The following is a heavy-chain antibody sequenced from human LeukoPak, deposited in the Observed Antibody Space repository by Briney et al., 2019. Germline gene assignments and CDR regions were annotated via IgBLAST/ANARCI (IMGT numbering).Heavy chain of an antibody. J-gene: IGHJ3*02. CDR2: IYPGDSDT. Sequence: GESLKISCKGSGYSFTSYWIGWVRQMPGKGLEWMGIIYPGDSDTRYSPSFQGQVTISADKSISTAYLQWSSLKASDTAMYYCARQERYFDSPHLNALDIWGQGTMVTVSS. V-gene: IGHV5-51*01. CDR1: GYSFTSYW. D-gene: IGHD3-9*01. CDR3: ARQERYFDSPHLNALDI.